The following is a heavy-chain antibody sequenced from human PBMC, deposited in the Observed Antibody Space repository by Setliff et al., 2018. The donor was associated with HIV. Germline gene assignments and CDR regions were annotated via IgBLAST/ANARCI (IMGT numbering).Heavy chain of an antibody. D-gene: IGHD3-22*01. CDR2: MNYSGST. Sequence: SETLSLTCAVYRASFSSYYWSWIRQPPGKGLEWIAEMNYSGSTNYNPSLKSRVTMSVDTSKNQFSLNVTSVNAADTAVYYCARGRYYDGSALPLDYWGQGSLVTVSS. CDR1: RASFSSYY. V-gene: IGHV4-34*01. CDR3: ARGRYYDGSALPLDY. J-gene: IGHJ4*02.